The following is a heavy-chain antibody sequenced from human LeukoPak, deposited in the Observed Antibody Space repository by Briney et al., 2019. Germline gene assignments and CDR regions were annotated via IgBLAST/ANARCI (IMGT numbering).Heavy chain of an antibody. CDR3: AKGGAPFFGAADTWRFDS. CDR1: GGTFSSYA. Sequence: VASVKVSCKASGGTFSSYAISWVRQAPGQGLEWMGGIIPIFGTANYAQKFQGRVTITADESTSTAYMELNNLRPEDTAVYYCAKGGAPFFGAADTWRFDSWGQGTLVTVSS. V-gene: IGHV1-69*13. D-gene: IGHD3-3*01. CDR2: IIPIFGTA. J-gene: IGHJ4*02.